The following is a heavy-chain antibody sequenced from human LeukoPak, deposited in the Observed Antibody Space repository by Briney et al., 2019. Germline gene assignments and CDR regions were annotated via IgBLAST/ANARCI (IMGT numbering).Heavy chain of an antibody. CDR3: AKRYCSGGSCYSFDY. CDR1: GFTFSNAW. Sequence: GGSLRLSCAASGFTFSNAWMSWVRQAPGKGLEWVSIISGSGSSAYYTDSVQGRFTISRDNSKSTLYLQMDSLGAEDTAVYYCAKRYCSGGSCYSFDYWGQGTLVTVSS. CDR2: ISGSGSSA. J-gene: IGHJ4*02. V-gene: IGHV3-23*01. D-gene: IGHD2-15*01.